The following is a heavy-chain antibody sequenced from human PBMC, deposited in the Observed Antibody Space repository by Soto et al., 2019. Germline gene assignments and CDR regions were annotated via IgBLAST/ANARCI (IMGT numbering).Heavy chain of an antibody. CDR3: ARDPCSGGSCYNWFDP. CDR1: GYIFASSH. Sequence: GASVKVSCKASGYIFASSHIHWVRQAPGQGLEWMGLITPSGGSTTYVQKFQGKLTMTRDTSTSTVYMELSSLRSDDTAVYFCARDPCSGGSCYNWFDPWG. J-gene: IGHJ5*02. V-gene: IGHV1-46*01. D-gene: IGHD2-15*01. CDR2: ITPSGGST.